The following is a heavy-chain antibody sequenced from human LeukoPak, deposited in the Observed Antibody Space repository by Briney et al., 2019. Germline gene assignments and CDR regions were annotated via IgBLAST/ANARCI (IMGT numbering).Heavy chain of an antibody. D-gene: IGHD3-16*01. V-gene: IGHV3-23*01. CDR1: GLTFNTYA. CDR2: ISGTGDNT. J-gene: IGHJ5*02. CDR3: PKHRFGKSDVDWFDP. Sequence: GGSLRLSCAASGLTFNTYAMSWVRQTPEKGLEWVSAISGTGDNTYYADAVKGRFTISRDNSKNTLYLHMNSLRAEDTAVYYCPKHRFGKSDVDWFDPWGQGILVTVSS.